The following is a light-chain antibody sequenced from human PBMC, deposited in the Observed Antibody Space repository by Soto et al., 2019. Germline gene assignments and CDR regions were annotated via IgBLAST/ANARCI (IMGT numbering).Light chain of an antibody. CDR2: DAS. CDR1: QSISTW. J-gene: IGKJ1*01. V-gene: IGKV1-5*01. CDR3: QQYSSFSGT. Sequence: DIQMTQSPSTLSASVGDRVTITCRASQSISTWLAWYQQKPGEAPRLLIYDASILESGVPSRFSGSGSGTEFTLTISSLQADDFATYYCQQYSSFSGTFGQGTKVDIK.